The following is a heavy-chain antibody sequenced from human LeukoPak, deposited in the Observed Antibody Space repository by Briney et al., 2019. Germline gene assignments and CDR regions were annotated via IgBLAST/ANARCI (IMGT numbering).Heavy chain of an antibody. CDR2: ISGSGGST. Sequence: PGGSLRLSCAASGFTFSSYAMSWVRQAPGKGLEWVSAISGSGGSTYYADSVKGRFTISRDNSKNTLYLQMNSLRAEDTAVYYCARTYCSGGSCYRTYYYYYGMDVWGQGTTVTVSS. V-gene: IGHV3-23*01. J-gene: IGHJ6*02. D-gene: IGHD2-15*01. CDR1: GFTFSSYA. CDR3: ARTYCSGGSCYRTYYYYYGMDV.